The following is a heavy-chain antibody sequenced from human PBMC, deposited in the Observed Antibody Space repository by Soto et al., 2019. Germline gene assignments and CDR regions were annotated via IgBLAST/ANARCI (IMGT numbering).Heavy chain of an antibody. CDR2: INSDGSST. Sequence: GSLRLSCAASGFTFSSYWMHWVRQAPGKGLVWVSRINSDGSSTTYADSVKGRFTISRDDAKNTLYLQMNSLRAEDTAVYYCVRGEGGWETYWGQGTLVTVSS. J-gene: IGHJ4*02. D-gene: IGHD6-19*01. V-gene: IGHV3-74*01. CDR3: VRGEGGWETY. CDR1: GFTFSSYW.